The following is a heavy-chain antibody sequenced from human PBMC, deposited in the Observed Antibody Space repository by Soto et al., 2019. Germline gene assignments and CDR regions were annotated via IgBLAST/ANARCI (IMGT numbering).Heavy chain of an antibody. Sequence: QVQLVQSGAEVKKPGSSVKVSCKASGGTFSSYAISWVRQAPGQGLEWMGGIIPIFGTANYAQKFQGRVTITADESTSTAYIELSSLRSEDTAVYYCARLAGSSGSYIVDYWGQGTLVTVSS. CDR2: IIPIFGTA. CDR3: ARLAGSSGSYIVDY. D-gene: IGHD1-26*01. J-gene: IGHJ4*02. CDR1: GGTFSSYA. V-gene: IGHV1-69*12.